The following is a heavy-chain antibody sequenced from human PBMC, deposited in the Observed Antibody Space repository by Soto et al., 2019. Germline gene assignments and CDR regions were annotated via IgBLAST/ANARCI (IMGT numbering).Heavy chain of an antibody. CDR3: AGGTDGKKVAY. CDR1: GGSVSSEHYY. J-gene: IGHJ4*02. Sequence: QVQLQESGPGLAKSSETLSLTCTVSGGSVSSEHYYWNWIRQAPGKGLEWIGYFFYTGSTNYNPSLESRLTMSVDMSKNPFSLKLSSVTAADTAVYYCAGGTDGKKVAYWGQGTLVTVSS. D-gene: IGHD5-12*01. CDR2: FFYTGST. V-gene: IGHV4-61*03.